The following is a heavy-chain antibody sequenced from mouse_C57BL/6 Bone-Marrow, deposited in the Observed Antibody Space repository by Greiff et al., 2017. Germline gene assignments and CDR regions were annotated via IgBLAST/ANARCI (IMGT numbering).Heavy chain of an antibody. CDR3: ARGGIDSNGWYFDV. Sequence: VQLQQPGAELVKPGASVKMSCKASGYTFTSYWITWVKQRPGQGLEWIGDIYPGSGSTNYNEKFKSKATLTVDTSSSTAYMQLSSLTSEDSAVYDGARGGIDSNGWYFDVWGTGTTVTVSS. V-gene: IGHV1-55*01. J-gene: IGHJ1*03. CDR2: IYPGSGST. D-gene: IGHD2-5*01. CDR1: GYTFTSYW.